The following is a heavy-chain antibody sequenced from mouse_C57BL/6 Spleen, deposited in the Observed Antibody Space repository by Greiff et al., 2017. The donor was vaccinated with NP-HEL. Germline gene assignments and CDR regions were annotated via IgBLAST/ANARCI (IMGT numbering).Heavy chain of an antibody. D-gene: IGHD2-5*01. Sequence: VQLQQPGAELVKPGASVKLSCKASGYTFTSYWMPWVKQRPGQGLEWIGEIDPSDSYTNYNQKFKGKATLTVDTSSSTAYMQLSSLTSEDSAVYYCARYSNYYFDYWGQGTTLTVSS. CDR3: ARYSNYYFDY. CDR2: IDPSDSYT. CDR1: GYTFTSYW. J-gene: IGHJ2*01. V-gene: IGHV1-50*01.